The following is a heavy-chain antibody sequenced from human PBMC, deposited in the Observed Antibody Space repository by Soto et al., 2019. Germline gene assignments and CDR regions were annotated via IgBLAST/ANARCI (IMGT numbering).Heavy chain of an antibody. CDR1: VFTFTDAY. Sequence: GGSLRLSCAGFVFTFTDAYFSWVRQAPGKGLEWVGRIKSRADGGTDYSAPVKGRFTISRDDSQTSLYLQMNRLRTEDTGIYYCTTISTGGLRFLHWGQGALVTVSS. J-gene: IGHJ4*02. D-gene: IGHD3-3*01. CDR3: TTISTGGLRFLH. V-gene: IGHV3-15*01. CDR2: IKSRADGGT.